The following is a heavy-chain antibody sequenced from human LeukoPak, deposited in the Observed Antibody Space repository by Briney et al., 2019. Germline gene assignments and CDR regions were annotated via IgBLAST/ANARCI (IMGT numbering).Heavy chain of an antibody. CDR1: GFTFSSYA. J-gene: IGHJ4*02. V-gene: IGHV3-23*01. CDR3: AKDESPYYYDSSGDY. Sequence: GGSLRLSCAASGFTFSSYAMSWVRQAPGKGLEWVSAIRGSGGSTYYADSVKGRFTISRDNSKNTLYLQMNSLRAEDTAVYYCAKDESPYYYDSSGDYWGQGSLVTVSS. D-gene: IGHD3-22*01. CDR2: IRGSGGST.